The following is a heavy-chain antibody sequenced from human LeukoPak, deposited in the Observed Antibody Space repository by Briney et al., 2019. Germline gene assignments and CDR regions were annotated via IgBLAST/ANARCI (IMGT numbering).Heavy chain of an antibody. CDR2: INHSGST. CDR1: GGSFSGYY. V-gene: IGHV4-34*01. D-gene: IGHD6-19*01. CDR3: ARGYETPIRITVAALGAFDI. J-gene: IGHJ3*02. Sequence: SETLSLTCAVYGGSFSGYYWSWIRQPPGKGLEWIGEINHSGSTNYNPSLKSRVTISVDRSKNQFSLKLNSVTAADTAVYYCARGYETPIRITVAALGAFDIWGRGTMVTVSS.